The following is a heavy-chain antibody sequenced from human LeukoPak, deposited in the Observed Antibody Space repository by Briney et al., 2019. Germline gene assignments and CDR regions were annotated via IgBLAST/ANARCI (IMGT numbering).Heavy chain of an antibody. Sequence: GRSLRLACAASGVTFSSYALHWVRQAPGQGLEWVALISHDGSDKYYADSVKGRFPISRDNSKNTLYLQMNSLRAEDTSVYYCARGGSYLSAFDIWGQGTMVTVSS. D-gene: IGHD1-26*01. V-gene: IGHV3-30*14. CDR3: ARGGSYLSAFDI. J-gene: IGHJ3*02. CDR1: GVTFSSYA. CDR2: ISHDGSDK.